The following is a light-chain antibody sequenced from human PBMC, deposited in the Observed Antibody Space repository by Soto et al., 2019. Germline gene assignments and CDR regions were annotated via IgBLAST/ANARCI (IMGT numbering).Light chain of an antibody. CDR1: QGIRND. J-gene: IGKJ5*01. V-gene: IGKV1-6*01. CDR3: LQDYNYPVT. Sequence: AIQMTQSPSSLSASVGDRVTITCRASQGIRNDLGWYQQKPGKAPKLMIYAASSLQSGVPSRFSGSGSGTDFTLTISSLKPEDFATYYWLQDYNYPVTFGQGTRLEIK. CDR2: AAS.